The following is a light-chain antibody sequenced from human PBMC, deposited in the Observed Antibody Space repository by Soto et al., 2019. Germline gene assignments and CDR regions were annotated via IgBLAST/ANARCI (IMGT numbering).Light chain of an antibody. V-gene: IGLV1-51*01. J-gene: IGLJ2*01. CDR3: ATWESSLSAV. CDR1: RSNIGNNY. Sequence: QSVLTQPPSVSAAPGQKVTISCSGIRSNIGNNYVSWYQQLPGTAPKLLIYDNNKRPSGIPDRFSGSKSGTSATLGITGLQTGDEATYYCATWESSLSAVFGGGTKLTVL. CDR2: DNN.